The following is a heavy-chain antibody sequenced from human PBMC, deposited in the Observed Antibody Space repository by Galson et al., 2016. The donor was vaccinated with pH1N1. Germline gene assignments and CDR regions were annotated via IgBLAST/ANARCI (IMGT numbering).Heavy chain of an antibody. CDR2: YVPEDGET. Sequence: SVKVSCKVSGHTLSELSMHWVRQVSGKGLEWMGGYVPEDGETIYAQKFQGRVTMTEDTSTDTAYMELNSLRSEDTAVYYCATAGYPYEGALQSWGQGTLVTVSS. D-gene: IGHD2-15*01. CDR3: ATAGYPYEGALQS. CDR1: GHTLSELS. J-gene: IGHJ5*02. V-gene: IGHV1-24*01.